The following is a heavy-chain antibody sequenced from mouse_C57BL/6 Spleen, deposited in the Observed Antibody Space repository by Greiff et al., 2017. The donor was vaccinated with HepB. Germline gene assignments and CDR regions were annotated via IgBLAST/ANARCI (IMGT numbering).Heavy chain of an antibody. CDR3: ARGRDWFFDV. Sequence: QVQLKQSGAELMKPGASVKLSCKATGYTFTGYWIEWIKQSPEHGLEWMGEIIPGSGSTNYNEKFEGKATFTADTSSNTAYMELRSLTTEDSAIYYCARGRDWFFDVWGTGTTVTVSS. CDR2: IIPGSGST. V-gene: IGHV1-9*01. CDR1: GYTFTGYW. J-gene: IGHJ1*03.